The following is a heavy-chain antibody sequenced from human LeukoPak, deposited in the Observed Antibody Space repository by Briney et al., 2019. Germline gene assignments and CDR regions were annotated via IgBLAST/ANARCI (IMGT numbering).Heavy chain of an antibody. Sequence: PGGSLRLSCAASGFTFSRYSMNWVRQAPGKGLEWVSYISSSSSTIHYADSVKGRITVSRDNAKNSLYLQMNSLRDEDTAVYYCAKGYTTGRYYFDFWGQGTLVTVSS. CDR2: ISSSSSTI. V-gene: IGHV3-48*02. CDR1: GFTFSRYS. CDR3: AKGYTTGRYYFDF. D-gene: IGHD2-2*02. J-gene: IGHJ4*02.